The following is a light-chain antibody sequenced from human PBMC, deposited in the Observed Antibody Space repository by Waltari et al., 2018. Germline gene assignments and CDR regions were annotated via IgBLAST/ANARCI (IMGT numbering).Light chain of an antibody. V-gene: IGKV3-20*01. Sequence: EIVLTQSPGALSLSPGERATLSCRASQIVSSGYLAWYQQTPGQAPRLLIYGASSRATGIPDRFSGSGSGPDFTLTISRLEPEDFAVYYCQQYGSSFSFGRGTKLEIK. CDR2: GAS. CDR1: QIVSSGY. J-gene: IGKJ2*01. CDR3: QQYGSSFS.